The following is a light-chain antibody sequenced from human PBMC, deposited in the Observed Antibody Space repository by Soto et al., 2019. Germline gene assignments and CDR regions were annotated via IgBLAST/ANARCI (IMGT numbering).Light chain of an antibody. CDR1: SSDVGSYNL. V-gene: IGLV2-23*01. CDR3: CSFGRSSALV. CDR2: EDS. J-gene: IGLJ2*01. Sequence: QSVLTQPASVSGSPGQSITISCTGTSSDVGSYNLVSWYQVHPGNAHKFIIYEDSKRPSGASNCFSGSKSANTASLTISALQAEDEDDYYCCSFGRSSALVFGGGTKVTVL.